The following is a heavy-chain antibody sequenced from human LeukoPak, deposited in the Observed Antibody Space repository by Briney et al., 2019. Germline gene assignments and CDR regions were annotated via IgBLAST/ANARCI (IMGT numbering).Heavy chain of an antibody. J-gene: IGHJ4*02. D-gene: IGHD2-21*02. CDR1: GFTFSSYA. CDR3: TYELLASYSFDY. CDR2: ISYDGSEK. V-gene: IGHV3-30-3*01. Sequence: GGSLRLSCAASGFTFSSYAMHWVRQAPGKGLEWVALISYDGSEKYYADSVKGRFTISRDNSKNTLYLQMNSLRAEDTAVYYCTYELLASYSFDYWGQGELVTVSS.